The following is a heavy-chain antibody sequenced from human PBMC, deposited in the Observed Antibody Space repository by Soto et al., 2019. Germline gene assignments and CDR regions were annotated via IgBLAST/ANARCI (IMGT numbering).Heavy chain of an antibody. CDR1: GGSFSGYY. V-gene: IGHV4-34*01. D-gene: IGHD1-26*01. CDR3: ARQIRQYSGSYRDYYGMDV. CDR2: INHSGST. J-gene: IGHJ6*02. Sequence: SETLSLTCAVYGGSFSGYYWSWIRQPPGKGLEWIGEINHSGSTNYNPSLKSRVTISVDTSKNQFSLKLSSVTAADTAVYYCARQIRQYSGSYRDYYGMDVWGQGTTVTVSS.